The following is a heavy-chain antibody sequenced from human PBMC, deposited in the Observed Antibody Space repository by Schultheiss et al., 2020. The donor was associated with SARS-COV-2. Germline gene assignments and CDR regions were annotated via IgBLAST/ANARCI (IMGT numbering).Heavy chain of an antibody. CDR3: ARVGKNDILTGYYFDY. Sequence: SQTLSLTCTVSGGSISSYYWSWIRQPPGKGLKWIGYIYYSGSTNYNPSLKSRVTISVDTSKNQFSLKLSSVTAADTAVYYCARVGKNDILTGYYFDYWGQGTLVTVSS. CDR1: GGSISSYY. J-gene: IGHJ4*02. CDR2: IYYSGST. D-gene: IGHD3-9*01. V-gene: IGHV4-59*01.